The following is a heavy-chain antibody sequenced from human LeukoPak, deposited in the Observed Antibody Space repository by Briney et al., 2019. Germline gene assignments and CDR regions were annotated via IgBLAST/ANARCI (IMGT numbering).Heavy chain of an antibody. V-gene: IGHV4-38-2*02. J-gene: IGHJ5*02. CDR1: GYSISSGYY. Sequence: SETLSLTCTVSGYSISSGYYWGWIWQPPGKGLEWIGSIYHSGSTYYNPSLKSRVTISVDTSKNQFSLKLSSVTAADTAVYYCARDPLPYGDNNWFDPWGQGTLVTVSS. CDR3: ARDPLPYGDNNWFDP. CDR2: IYHSGST. D-gene: IGHD4-17*01.